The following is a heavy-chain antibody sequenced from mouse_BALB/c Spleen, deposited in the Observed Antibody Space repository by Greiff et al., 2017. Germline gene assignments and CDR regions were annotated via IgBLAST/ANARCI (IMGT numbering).Heavy chain of an antibody. CDR3: AREMTYYGSSYGYAMDY. CDR1: GFTFSSFG. V-gene: IGHV5-17*02. J-gene: IGHJ4*01. CDR2: ISSGSSTI. D-gene: IGHD1-1*01. Sequence: DVHLVESGGGLVQPGGSRKLSCAASGFTFSSFGMHWVRQAPEKGLEWVAYISSGSSTIYYADTVKGRFTISRDNPKNTLFLQMTSLRSEDTAMYYCAREMTYYGSSYGYAMDYWGQGISVTVSS.